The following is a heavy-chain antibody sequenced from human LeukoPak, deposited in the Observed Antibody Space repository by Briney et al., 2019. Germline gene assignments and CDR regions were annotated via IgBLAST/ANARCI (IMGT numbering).Heavy chain of an antibody. D-gene: IGHD2-2*01. Sequence: GGSLRLSCAASGFTFGDYAMSWFRQAPGKGLEWVGFIRSKAYGGTTEYAASVKGRFTISRDDSKSIAYLQMNSLRAEDTAVYYCARESGYYCSSTSCLYYYYYYMDVWGKGTTVTVPS. V-gene: IGHV3-49*03. J-gene: IGHJ6*03. CDR3: ARESGYYCSSTSCLYYYYYYMDV. CDR1: GFTFGDYA. CDR2: IRSKAYGGTT.